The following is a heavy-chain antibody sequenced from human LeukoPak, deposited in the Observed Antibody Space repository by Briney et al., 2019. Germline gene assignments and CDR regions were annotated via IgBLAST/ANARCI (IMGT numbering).Heavy chain of an antibody. D-gene: IGHD6-13*01. CDR3: GTSPPGIAAAGIMYYYYYYMDV. CDR1: GYTLTELS. CDR2: FDPEDGET. V-gene: IGHV1-24*01. J-gene: IGHJ6*03. Sequence: ASVKVSCKVSGYTLTELSMHWVRQAPGKGLEWMGGFDPEDGETIYAQKFQGRVTMTEDRSTDKAYMVLSSLISADTAVYYCGTSPPGIAAAGIMYYYYYYMDVWGKGTTVTVYS.